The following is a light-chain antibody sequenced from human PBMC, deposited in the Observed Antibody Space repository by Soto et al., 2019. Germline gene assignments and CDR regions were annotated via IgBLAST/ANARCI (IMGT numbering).Light chain of an antibody. CDR2: GAS. CDR3: QQYSIWRT. V-gene: IGKV3-15*01. Sequence: EIVMTQSPATLSLSPGERATLSCRASESVSTNLAWYQQKAGQAPRLLIYGASTRATGIPARFSDSGSGTEFTLTISSLQSEDFAVYYCQQYSIWRTFGQGTKVEIK. CDR1: ESVSTN. J-gene: IGKJ1*01.